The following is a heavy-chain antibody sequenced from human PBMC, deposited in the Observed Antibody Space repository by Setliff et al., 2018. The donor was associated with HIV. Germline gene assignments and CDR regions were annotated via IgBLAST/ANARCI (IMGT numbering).Heavy chain of an antibody. CDR1: GFTFEDYG. J-gene: IGHJ4*02. V-gene: IGHV3-20*04. D-gene: IGHD1-1*01. Sequence: PGGSLRLSCAASGFTFEDYGMSWVRQAPGKGLEWVSGINWNGGSAGYADSVKGRFTISRDNVKNSLTLHMTSLRVDDSAVYYCANNWNCADWGPGTLVTV. CDR3: ANNWNCAD. CDR2: INWNGGSA.